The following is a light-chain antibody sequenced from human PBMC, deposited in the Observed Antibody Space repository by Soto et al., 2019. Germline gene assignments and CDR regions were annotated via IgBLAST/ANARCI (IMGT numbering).Light chain of an antibody. V-gene: IGLV1-40*01. CDR2: GNS. CDR1: SSNIGAGYD. CDR3: QSYDSSTLVV. Sequence: QSVLTQPPSVSGAPGQRVTISCTGSSSNIGAGYDVHWYQQLPGTAPKLLIYGNSNRPSGVPDRFSGSKSGTSASLAITGLRAEDEADYYCQSYDSSTLVVFGGGTKLTVL. J-gene: IGLJ2*01.